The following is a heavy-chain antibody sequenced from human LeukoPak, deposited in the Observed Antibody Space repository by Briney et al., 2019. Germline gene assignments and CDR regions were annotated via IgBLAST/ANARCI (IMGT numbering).Heavy chain of an antibody. CDR2: ISSYNTI. CDR1: GFTLSSYA. J-gene: IGHJ4*02. V-gene: IGHV3-48*04. Sequence: GGSLRLSCAASGFTLSSYAMSWVRQAPGEGLEWISYISSYNTIHYADSVKGRFTISRDNARKLLYLETDSLRAEDTAVYYCARTWRPFDLWGQGTLVTVSS. D-gene: IGHD5-12*01. CDR3: ARTWRPFDL.